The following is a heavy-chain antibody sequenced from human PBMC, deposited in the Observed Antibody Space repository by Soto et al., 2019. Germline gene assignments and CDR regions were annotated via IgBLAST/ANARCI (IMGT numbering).Heavy chain of an antibody. CDR1: SGAIRSSSYY. CDR3: MLGSGWKDFDY. CDR2: IYYSGST. V-gene: IGHV4-39*01. D-gene: IGHD3-22*01. Sequence: PSGSLPQTGAVSSGAIRSSSYYSDRMRQPPGKGLEWIGSIYYSGSTYYNPSLKSRVTISVDTSKNQFSLKLSSVTAADTAVYYCMLGSGWKDFDYWGQGTLVTVSS. J-gene: IGHJ4*02.